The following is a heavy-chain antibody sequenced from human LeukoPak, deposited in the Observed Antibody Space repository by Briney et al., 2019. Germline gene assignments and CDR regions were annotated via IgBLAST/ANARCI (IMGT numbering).Heavy chain of an antibody. CDR2: ISYDGSNK. J-gene: IGHJ4*02. CDR3: ARDARRYYDSSGYYFDY. D-gene: IGHD3-22*01. Sequence: GRSLRLSCAASGFTFSSYGMHWVRQAPGKGLEWVAVISYDGSNKYYADSVKGRFTISRDNSKNTLYLQMNSLRAEDTAVYYCARDARRYYDSSGYYFDYWGQGTLVTVSS. CDR1: GFTFSSYG. V-gene: IGHV3-30*03.